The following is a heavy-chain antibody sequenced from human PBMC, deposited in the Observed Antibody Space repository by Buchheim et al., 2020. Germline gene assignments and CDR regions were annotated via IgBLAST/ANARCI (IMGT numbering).Heavy chain of an antibody. CDR2: ISSGSSYI. CDR1: GFTFSDYR. D-gene: IGHD1-7*01. J-gene: IGHJ4*02. Sequence: EVQLVESGGGLVKPGGSLRLSCAASGFTFSDYRMDWVRQAPGKGLEWVSSISSGSSYIFYTDSVKGRFTISRDNAKNSLYLQMNGLRAEDTAVYYCASLDGGTGTTVVDYWGQGTL. CDR3: ASLDGGTGTTVVDY. V-gene: IGHV3-21*01.